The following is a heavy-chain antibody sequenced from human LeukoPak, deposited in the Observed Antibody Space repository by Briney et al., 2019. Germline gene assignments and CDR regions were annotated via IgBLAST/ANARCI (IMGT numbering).Heavy chain of an antibody. CDR2: IRGSGGST. V-gene: IGHV3-23*01. CDR3: ARDVRLDY. CDR1: GFTFDNYA. D-gene: IGHD4-11*01. J-gene: IGHJ4*02. Sequence: KTGGSLRLSCAAAGFTFDNYAMSWVRQAPGKGLEWVSTIRGSGGSTYYADSVKGRFTISRDNPKNTLYLQMNSLRAEDTAVYYCARDVRLDYWGQGTLVTVSS.